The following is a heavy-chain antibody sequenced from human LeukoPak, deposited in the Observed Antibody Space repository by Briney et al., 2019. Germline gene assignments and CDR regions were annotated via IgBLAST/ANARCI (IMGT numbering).Heavy chain of an antibody. CDR2: IKQDGSEK. CDR3: TRDGGYSYEFDY. D-gene: IGHD5-18*01. CDR1: GFTFSSYW. J-gene: IGHJ4*02. V-gene: IGHV3-7*01. Sequence: GGSLRLSCAASGFTFSSYWMSWVRQAPGKGLEWVANIKQDGSEKYYVDSVKGRFTISRDNAKNSLYLQMNTLRAEDTAVYYCTRDGGYSYEFDYWGQGTLVTVPS.